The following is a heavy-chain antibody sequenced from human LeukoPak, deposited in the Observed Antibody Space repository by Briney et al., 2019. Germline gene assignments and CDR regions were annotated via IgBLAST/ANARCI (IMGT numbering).Heavy chain of an antibody. CDR2: IYYSGST. CDR1: GRSISSYY. V-gene: IGHV4-59*01. CDR3: ARMASNYYDSSGYPEVFDY. J-gene: IGHJ4*02. D-gene: IGHD3-22*01. Sequence: SETLSLTCTVSGRSISSYYWSWIRQPPGKGLEWIGYIYYSGSTNYNPSLKSRVTISVDTSKNQFSLKLSSVTAAGTAVYYCARMASNYYDSSGYPEVFDYWGQGTLVPVSS.